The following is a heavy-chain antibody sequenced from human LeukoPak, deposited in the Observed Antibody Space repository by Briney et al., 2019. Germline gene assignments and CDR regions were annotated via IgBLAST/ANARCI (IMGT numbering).Heavy chain of an antibody. J-gene: IGHJ4*02. CDR1: GYTFTGYY. CDR3: AREWRYSSGWRDRELDY. Sequence: ASVKVSCKASGYTFTGYYMHWVRQAPGQGLEWMGRINPNSGGTNYAQKFQGRVTMTRDTSISTAYMELSRLRSDDTAVYYCAREWRYSSGWRDRELDYWGQGTLVTVSS. D-gene: IGHD6-25*01. CDR2: INPNSGGT. V-gene: IGHV1-2*06.